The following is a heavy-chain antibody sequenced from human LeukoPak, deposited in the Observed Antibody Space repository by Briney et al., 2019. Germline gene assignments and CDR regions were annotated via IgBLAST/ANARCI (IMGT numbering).Heavy chain of an antibody. CDR3: VRRMVGAIRPFDY. Sequence: SETLTLTCSVSGGSVSSGDYYWSWIRQPPGKGLEWIGYMYYSGSTYYSPSLKSRVTISVDTSKNQFSLKLSSVTAADTAVYYCVRRMVGAIRPFDYWGQGTLVTVSS. CDR1: GGSVSSGDYY. CDR2: MYYSGST. D-gene: IGHD1-26*01. J-gene: IGHJ4*02. V-gene: IGHV4-30-4*01.